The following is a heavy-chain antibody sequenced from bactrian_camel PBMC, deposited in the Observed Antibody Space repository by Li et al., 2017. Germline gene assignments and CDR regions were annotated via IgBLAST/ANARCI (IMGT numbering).Heavy chain of an antibody. CDR3: AADHNRGCMGWPTVEYDI. D-gene: IGHD3*01. CDR2: INSEGTTT. J-gene: IGHJ4*01. V-gene: IGHV3S1*01. CDR1: GFTFSSYW. Sequence: QVQLVESGGGLVQPGGSLRLSCVASGFTDGFTFSSYWMYWVRQAPGKGPDWVSTINSEGTTTFYADSVKGRFTITQDNGKNTVYLQMNNLKPEDTAMYYCAADHNRGCMGWPTVEYDITGQGTQVTVS.